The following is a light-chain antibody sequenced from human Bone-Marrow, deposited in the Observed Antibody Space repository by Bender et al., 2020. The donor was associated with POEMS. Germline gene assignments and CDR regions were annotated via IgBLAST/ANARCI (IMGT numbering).Light chain of an antibody. V-gene: IGLV3-25*03. CDR2: KDA. J-gene: IGLJ1*01. CDR1: TVSKEY. CDR3: QSADSTTTYV. Sequence: SYELTQPPSVSVSPGQTARITCSGDTVSKEYAYWYQQKPGQAPVLVIYKDAERPSGIPDRFSGSSSGTTATLTITGVQAEDEADYHCQSADSTTTYVFGSGTKVTVL.